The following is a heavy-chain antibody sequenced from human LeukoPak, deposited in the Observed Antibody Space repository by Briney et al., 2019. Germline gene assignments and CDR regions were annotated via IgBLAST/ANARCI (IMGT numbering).Heavy chain of an antibody. J-gene: IGHJ4*02. Sequence: ASVKVSCKASGGTFSSYAISWVRQAPGQGLEWMGWISAYNGNTNYAQKLQGRVTMTTDTSTSTAYMELRSLRSDDTAVYYCARISGDYSSSERFDYWGQGTLVTVSS. D-gene: IGHD6-6*01. V-gene: IGHV1-18*01. CDR2: ISAYNGNT. CDR3: ARISGDYSSSERFDY. CDR1: GGTFSSYA.